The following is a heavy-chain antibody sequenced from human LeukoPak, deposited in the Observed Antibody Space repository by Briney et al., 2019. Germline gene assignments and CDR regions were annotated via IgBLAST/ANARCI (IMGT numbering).Heavy chain of an antibody. V-gene: IGHV3-23*01. J-gene: IGHJ4*02. CDR1: GFTFSSYA. Sequence: PGGSLRLSCAASGFTFSSYAMSWVRQAPGEGLEWVSAISGSGGSTYYADSVKGRFTISRDNSKNTLYLQMNSLRAEDTAVYYCAKAPLGYCTNGVCYGFDYWGQGTLVTVAS. CDR3: AKAPLGYCTNGVCYGFDY. D-gene: IGHD2-8*01. CDR2: ISGSGGST.